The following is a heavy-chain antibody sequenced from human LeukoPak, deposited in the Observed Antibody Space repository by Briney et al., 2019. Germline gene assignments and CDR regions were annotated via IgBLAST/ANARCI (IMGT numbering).Heavy chain of an antibody. V-gene: IGHV3-7*01. CDR2: IKQDGSEK. J-gene: IGHJ6*02. CDR1: GFTFSSDW. CDR3: AREAQKRNAMDV. Sequence: GGSLRLSCAASGFTFSSDWMSWVRQAPGQGLKWVANIKQDGSEKYYVASVKGRFTISRDDAKNSLYRQRNSLRAEETAVYYRAREAQKRNAMDVWGQGTTVTVSS.